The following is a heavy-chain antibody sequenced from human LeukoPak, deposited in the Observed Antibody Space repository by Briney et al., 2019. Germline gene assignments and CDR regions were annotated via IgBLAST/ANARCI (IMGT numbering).Heavy chain of an antibody. CDR3: ASSDFGKRGMDV. CDR2: ITPFNGNT. CDR1: GSTFTSYY. D-gene: IGHD3-3*01. J-gene: IGHJ6*02. V-gene: IGHV1-45*02. Sequence: ASVKVSCKASGSTFTSYYMHWVRQAPGQALEWMGWITPFNGNTNYAQKFQDRVTITRDRSMSTAYMELSSLRSEDTAMYYCASSDFGKRGMDVWGQGTTVTVSS.